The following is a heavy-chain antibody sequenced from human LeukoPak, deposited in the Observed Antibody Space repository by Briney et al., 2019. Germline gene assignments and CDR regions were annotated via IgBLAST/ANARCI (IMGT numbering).Heavy chain of an antibody. D-gene: IGHD6-19*01. CDR2: ISGDGTRT. V-gene: IGHV3-23*01. CDR1: GFSFSSYA. Sequence: GGSLRLSCAASGFSFSSYAMTWARQAPVKGLEWVSAISGDGTRTYYADSVKGRFTISRDNSKNTLYLEMSSLRVEDTAIYYCAKVRVAGHDAFDIWGQGTMVTVSS. J-gene: IGHJ3*02. CDR3: AKVRVAGHDAFDI.